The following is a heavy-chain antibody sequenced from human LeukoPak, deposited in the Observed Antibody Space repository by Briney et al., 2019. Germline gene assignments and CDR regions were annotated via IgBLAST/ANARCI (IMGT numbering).Heavy chain of an antibody. Sequence: SETLSLTCTVSGGSISSYYWSWIRQPPGKGLEWIGYIYYSGSTNYNPSLKSRVTISVDTSKNQFSLKLSSVTAADTAVYYCAREIPEYSSSWWNAFDIWGQGTMVTVSS. D-gene: IGHD6-13*01. CDR2: IYYSGST. J-gene: IGHJ3*02. V-gene: IGHV4-59*12. CDR3: AREIPEYSSSWWNAFDI. CDR1: GGSISSYY.